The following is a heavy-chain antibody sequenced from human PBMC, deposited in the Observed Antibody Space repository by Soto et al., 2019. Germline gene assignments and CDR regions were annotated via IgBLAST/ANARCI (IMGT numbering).Heavy chain of an antibody. D-gene: IGHD5-12*01. CDR3: VSVVAIPGYPDN. CDR2: IVPIVDTL. J-gene: IGHJ4*02. CDR1: GGTFSSYA. Sequence: QVQLVQSGAEVRQPASSVKVSCKTSGGTFSSYAISWVRQAPGQGLEWMGGIVPIVDTLTYAQKFQGRVTITADESTSTVDMELSSLRSDDTAVYYCVSVVAIPGYPDNWGQGTLVTVST. V-gene: IGHV1-69*12.